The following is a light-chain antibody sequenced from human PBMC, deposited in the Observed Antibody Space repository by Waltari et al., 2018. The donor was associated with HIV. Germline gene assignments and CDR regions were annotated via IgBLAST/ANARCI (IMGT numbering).Light chain of an antibody. Sequence: NFILTQPHSVSASPGKTVTISCTRDRGSIASNHVQWYPQRPGSAPTTVIYGDDERPSGGPDGSSGSSDSSSNSAALAISGLKTEGEADYDCQSYDDSNHWVFGGGTKLTVL. V-gene: IGLV6-57*04. CDR1: RGSIASNH. CDR2: GDD. J-gene: IGLJ3*02. CDR3: QSYDDSNHWV.